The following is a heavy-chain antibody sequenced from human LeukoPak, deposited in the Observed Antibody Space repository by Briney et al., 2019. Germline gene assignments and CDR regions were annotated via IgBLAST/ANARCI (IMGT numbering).Heavy chain of an antibody. Sequence: GRSLRPSCAPSGSTFSAYATTCVRQPPRKGLEWVSAIVVSGTDTYYADSVKGRFTIARDNSKNTLNLQMNSVRAEDTALYYCAKNGGATYGTGHFDYWGQGTLVTVSS. J-gene: IGHJ4*02. CDR1: GSTFSAYA. CDR2: IVVSGTDT. CDR3: AKNGGATYGTGHFDY. D-gene: IGHD4-23*01. V-gene: IGHV3-23*01.